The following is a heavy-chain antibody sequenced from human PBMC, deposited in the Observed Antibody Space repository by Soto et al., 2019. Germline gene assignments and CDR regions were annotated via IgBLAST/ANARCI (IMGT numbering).Heavy chain of an antibody. V-gene: IGHV3-72*01. CDR1: GFTFSDNY. Sequence: EVQLVESGGGLVQPGGSLRLSCAASGFTFSDNYMDWVRQAPGKGLEWVGRSRNTANSYTTESAAYVNGRVAVSRAESNNSLLLQMNTLKIEDTAVYYCARVRNDREYYFESWGQGTLVTVSS. CDR3: ARVRNDREYYFES. CDR2: SRNTANSYTT. J-gene: IGHJ4*02.